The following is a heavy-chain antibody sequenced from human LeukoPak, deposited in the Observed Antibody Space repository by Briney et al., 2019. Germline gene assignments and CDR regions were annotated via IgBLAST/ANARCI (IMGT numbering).Heavy chain of an antibody. CDR1: GGSISSYY. V-gene: IGHV4-59*08. CDR2: IYYSGST. J-gene: IGHJ5*02. Sequence: SETLSLTCTVSGGSISSYYWSWIRQPPGKGLEWIGYIYYSGSTNYNPSLKSRVTISVDTSKNQFSLKLSSVTAADTAVYYCARRVDYGDYVWFDPWGQGTLVTVSS. CDR3: ARRVDYGDYVWFDP. D-gene: IGHD4-17*01.